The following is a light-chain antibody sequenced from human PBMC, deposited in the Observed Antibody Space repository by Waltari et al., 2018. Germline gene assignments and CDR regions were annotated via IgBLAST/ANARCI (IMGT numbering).Light chain of an antibody. CDR2: DDN. J-gene: IGLJ2*01. Sequence: ESPGKTITISCTRSSGSIGSNYVQWYQQRPGSAPITLIYDDNQRPSGVPDRFSGSIDSSSNSASLTIAGLKTEDEADYYCQSSDNTPQVIFGGGTKLAVL. V-gene: IGLV6-57*03. CDR1: SGSIGSNY. CDR3: QSSDNTPQVI.